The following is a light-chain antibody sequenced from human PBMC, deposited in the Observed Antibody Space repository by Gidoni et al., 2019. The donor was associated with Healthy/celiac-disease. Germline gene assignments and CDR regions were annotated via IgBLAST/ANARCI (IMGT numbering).Light chain of an antibody. CDR2: SNN. CDR3: AAGDDSLNGWV. CDR1: RSNIGSNT. V-gene: IGLV1-44*01. J-gene: IGLJ3*02. Sequence: SVLTQPPSASVTTGQRVTISCSGSRSNIGSNTVNWYQHLPGPAPKLLIYSNNQRPSGVPDRFSGSKSGTSASLAISGLQSEDEADYYCAAGDDSLNGWVFGGGTKLTVL.